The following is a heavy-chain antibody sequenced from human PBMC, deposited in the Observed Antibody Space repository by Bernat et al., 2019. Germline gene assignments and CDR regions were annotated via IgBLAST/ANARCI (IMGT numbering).Heavy chain of an antibody. J-gene: IGHJ4*02. V-gene: IGHV3-15*07. CDR1: GFTFSSAW. D-gene: IGHD1-1*01. Sequence: EVQLVESGGGLVNPGGSLRLSCSASGFTFSSAWMMWVRQAPGKGLEWVGRIKSSGAGGATDYAVPVEGRFTISRDDSKNGMYLQMDSLKTEDAGVYFCTADVPDWNPMGFDYWGQGALVTVSS. CDR2: IKSSGAGGAT. CDR3: TADVPDWNPMGFDY.